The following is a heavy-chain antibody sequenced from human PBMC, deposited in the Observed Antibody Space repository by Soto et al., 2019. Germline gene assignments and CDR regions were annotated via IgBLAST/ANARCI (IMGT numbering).Heavy chain of an antibody. D-gene: IGHD3-16*01. Sequence: EVKLLESGVGLVQPGGSLRLSCAASGFTFSGYAMSWVRQAPGKGLEWVSTISNSGGSTWYAESVKGRFTISRDNSKNTLDLQMNSLRAEDTAVYYCLMGYFFDYWGQGTLVTVSS. V-gene: IGHV3-23*01. CDR3: LMGYFFDY. CDR2: ISNSGGST. CDR1: GFTFSGYA. J-gene: IGHJ4*02.